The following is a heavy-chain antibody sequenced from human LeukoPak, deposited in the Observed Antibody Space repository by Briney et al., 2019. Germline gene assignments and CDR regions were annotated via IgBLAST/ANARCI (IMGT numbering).Heavy chain of an antibody. CDR2: ISYDGSNK. J-gene: IGHJ4*02. V-gene: IGHV3-30*04. Sequence: GRSLRLSCAASGFTFSSYAMHWVRQAPGKGLEWVAVISYDGSNKYYADSVKGRFTISRDNSKNTLYLQMNSLRAEDTAVYYCARDGSYGERKFDYWGQGTLVTVSS. CDR1: GFTFSSYA. D-gene: IGHD5-18*01. CDR3: ARDGSYGERKFDY.